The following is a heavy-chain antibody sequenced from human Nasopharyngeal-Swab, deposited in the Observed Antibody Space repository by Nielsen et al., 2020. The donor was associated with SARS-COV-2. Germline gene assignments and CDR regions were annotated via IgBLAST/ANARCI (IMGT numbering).Heavy chain of an antibody. CDR3: AKDGAAAGTVDY. D-gene: IGHD6-13*01. V-gene: IGHV3-9*01. Sequence: GGSLRLSCAASGFTFDDYAMHWVRQAPGKGLEWVSGISWNSGSIGYADSVKGRFTISRDNAKNSLYLQMNSLRAEDTALYYCAKDGAAAGTVDYWGQGTLVTVSS. J-gene: IGHJ4*02. CDR1: GFTFDDYA. CDR2: ISWNSGSI.